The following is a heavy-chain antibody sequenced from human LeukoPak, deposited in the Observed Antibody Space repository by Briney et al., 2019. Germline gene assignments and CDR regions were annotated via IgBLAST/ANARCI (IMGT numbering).Heavy chain of an antibody. CDR1: GYTFTDYY. CDR3: ARADRLHGGPYLIGP. Sequence: ASVKVSCKTSGYTFTDYYVHWVRQAPGQGLEWMGWINPNTGGTSSAQKFQGRVTMSRDTAITTVYMEVSWLTSDDTAIYYCARADRLHGGPYLIGPWGQGTLVTVSS. D-gene: IGHD2-21*01. V-gene: IGHV1-2*02. J-gene: IGHJ5*02. CDR2: INPNTGGT.